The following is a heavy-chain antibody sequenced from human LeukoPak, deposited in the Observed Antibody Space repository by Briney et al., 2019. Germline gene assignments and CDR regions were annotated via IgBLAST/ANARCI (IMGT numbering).Heavy chain of an antibody. CDR1: GGSISSSNYY. V-gene: IGHV4-39*01. CDR2: IYYSGST. CDR3: ALRYLDRDY. D-gene: IGHD3-9*01. Sequence: PSETLSLTCTVSGGSISSSNYYWVWIRQPPGKGLEWVGSIYYSGSTYYNPSLKSRVTISVDTSKNQFSLKLSSVTAADTAVYYCALRYLDRDYWGQGTLVTVSS. J-gene: IGHJ4*02.